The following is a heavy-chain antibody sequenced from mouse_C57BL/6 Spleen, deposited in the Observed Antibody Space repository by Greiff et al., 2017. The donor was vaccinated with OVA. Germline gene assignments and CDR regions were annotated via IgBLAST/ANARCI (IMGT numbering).Heavy chain of an antibody. CDR2: IHPNSGST. CDR1: GYTFTSYW. V-gene: IGHV1-64*01. Sequence: QVQLQQPGAELVKPGASVKLSCKASGYTFTSYWMHWVKQRPGLGLEWIGMIHPNSGSTNYNEKFKSKATLTVDKSSSTAYMQLSSLTSEDSAVYYCARREMYDYAHYYAMDYWGQGTSVTVSS. CDR3: ARREMYDYAHYYAMDY. D-gene: IGHD2-4*01. J-gene: IGHJ4*01.